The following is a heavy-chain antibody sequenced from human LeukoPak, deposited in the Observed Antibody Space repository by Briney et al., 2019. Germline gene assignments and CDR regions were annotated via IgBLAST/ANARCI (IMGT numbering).Heavy chain of an antibody. CDR1: GYTLTELS. CDR2: FDPEDGET. CDR3: ARDYIVVVPAASSGFDP. J-gene: IGHJ5*02. D-gene: IGHD2-2*01. V-gene: IGHV1-24*01. Sequence: ASVKVSCKVSGYTLTELSMHWVRQAPGKGLEWMGGFDPEDGETIYAQKFQGRVTMTEDTSTDTAYMELSSLRSEDTAVYYCARDYIVVVPAASSGFDPWGQGTLVTVSS.